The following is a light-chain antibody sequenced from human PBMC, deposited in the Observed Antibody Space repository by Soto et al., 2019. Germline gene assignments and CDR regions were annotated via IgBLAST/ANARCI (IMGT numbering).Light chain of an antibody. CDR2: DAS. Sequence: EIVLTQSPVTLSLSPGERATLSCRASQSVRTYLAWYQVKPGQAPRLLIYDASSRASGVPARFSGSGSGTDFTLTISSLEPEDFALYYCQQYSTLPHTFGRGTKLEV. V-gene: IGKV3-11*01. J-gene: IGKJ2*01. CDR3: QQYSTLPHT. CDR1: QSVRTY.